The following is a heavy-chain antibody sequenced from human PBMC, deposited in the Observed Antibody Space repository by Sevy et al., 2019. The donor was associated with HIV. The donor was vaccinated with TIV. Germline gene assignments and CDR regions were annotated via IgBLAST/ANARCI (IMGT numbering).Heavy chain of an antibody. CDR1: GFNLSPYW. Sequence: GGSLRLSCVASGFNLSPYWMTWVRQAPGKGLEWVALISNDGTFTYYADSVKGRFTISRDTSKKMLYLEMNSVRVEDAAIYYCARQYNSGGYFYDSFAIWGQGTMVTVSS. CDR2: ISNDGTFT. CDR3: ARQYNSGGYFYDSFAI. J-gene: IGHJ3*02. D-gene: IGHD3-22*01. V-gene: IGHV3-30*03.